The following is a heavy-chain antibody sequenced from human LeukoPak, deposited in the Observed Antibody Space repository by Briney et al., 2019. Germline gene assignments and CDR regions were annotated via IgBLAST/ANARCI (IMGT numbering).Heavy chain of an antibody. CDR3: ARGGSYYVSDLDY. Sequence: PGRSLRLSCAASGFTFSSYGMHWVRQAPGKGLEWVAVISYDGSNKYYADSVEGRFTISRDNSKNTLYLQMNSLRAEDTAVYYCARGGSYYVSDLDYWGQGTLATVPS. CDR2: ISYDGSNK. V-gene: IGHV3-30*03. J-gene: IGHJ4*02. D-gene: IGHD1-26*01. CDR1: GFTFSSYG.